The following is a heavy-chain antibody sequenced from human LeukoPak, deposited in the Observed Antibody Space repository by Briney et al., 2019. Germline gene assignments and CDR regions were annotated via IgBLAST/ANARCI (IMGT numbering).Heavy chain of an antibody. V-gene: IGHV4-39*07. CDR2: IYYSGST. J-gene: IGHJ4*02. CDR1: GGSISSSSYY. Sequence: PSETLSLTCTVSGGSISSSSYYWGWIRQPPGKGLEWIGSIYYSGSTYYNPSLKSRVTISVDTSKNQFSLKLSSVTAADTAVYYCARVWSRDGYNYLDYWGQGTLVTVSS. CDR3: ARVWSRDGYNYLDY. D-gene: IGHD5-24*01.